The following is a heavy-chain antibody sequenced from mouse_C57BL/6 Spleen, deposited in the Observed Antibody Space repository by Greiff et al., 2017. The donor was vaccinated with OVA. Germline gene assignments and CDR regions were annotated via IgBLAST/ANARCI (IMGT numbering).Heavy chain of an antibody. V-gene: IGHV14-4*01. CDR3: TPFGGAMDY. Sequence: QLQQSGAELVRPGASVKLSCTASGFNIKDDYMHWVKQRPEQGLEWIGWIDPENGDTEYASKFQGKATITADTSSNTAYLQLSSLTSEDTAVYYCTPFGGAMDYWGQGTSVTVSS. CDR2: IDPENGDT. J-gene: IGHJ4*01. CDR1: GFNIKDDY.